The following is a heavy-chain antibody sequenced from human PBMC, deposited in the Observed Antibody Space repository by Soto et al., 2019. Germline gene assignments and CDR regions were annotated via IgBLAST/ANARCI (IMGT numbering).Heavy chain of an antibody. CDR2: ISAYNGNT. V-gene: IGHV1-18*01. CDR1: GYTFTSYG. Sequence: QVQLVQSGAEVKKPGASVKVSCKASGYTFTSYGISWVRQAPGQGLEWMGWISAYNGNTNYAQKLQGRVTMTTDTSTSTAYMELRSLRSDDTAVYYCARAGITMVRGDPPWYSDLWGRGTLVTVSS. CDR3: ARAGITMVRGDPPWYSDL. J-gene: IGHJ2*01. D-gene: IGHD3-10*01.